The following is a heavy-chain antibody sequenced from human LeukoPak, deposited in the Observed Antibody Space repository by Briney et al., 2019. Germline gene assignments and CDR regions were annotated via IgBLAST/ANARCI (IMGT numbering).Heavy chain of an antibody. D-gene: IGHD5/OR15-5a*01. J-gene: IGHJ5*02. V-gene: IGHV7-4-1*02. Sequence: GASVKVSCKASGGTFSSYAISWVRQAPGQGLEWMGWINTNTGNPTYAQGFTGRFVFSLDTSVNTAYLQISSLKADDSAVYYCAREVVSSEINAWGQGTLVTVSS. CDR3: AREVVSSEINA. CDR1: GGTFSSYA. CDR2: INTNTGNP.